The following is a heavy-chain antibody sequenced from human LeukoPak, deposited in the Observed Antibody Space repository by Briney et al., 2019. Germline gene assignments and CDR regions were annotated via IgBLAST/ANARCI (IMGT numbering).Heavy chain of an antibody. CDR1: GASISSNS. J-gene: IGHJ5*02. V-gene: IGHV4-59*01. Sequence: SETLSLTCTVSGASISSNSWSWIRQPPGKGLEWIGYIYYGGNTNYNPSLQSRVTISVDKSKNQFSLQLKSVTAADTALYYCARDFQGITTFGVAPPGGFDRWGQGTLVIVSS. CDR3: ARDFQGITTFGVAPPGGFDR. CDR2: IYYGGNT. D-gene: IGHD3-3*01.